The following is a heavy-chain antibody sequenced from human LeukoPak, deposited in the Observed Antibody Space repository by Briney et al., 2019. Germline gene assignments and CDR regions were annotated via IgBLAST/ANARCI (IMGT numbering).Heavy chain of an antibody. J-gene: IGHJ3*02. CDR2: ITGSGGNT. V-gene: IGHV3-23*01. CDR3: AKDREQRWLHLGAFDM. D-gene: IGHD5-24*01. CDR1: GFTFSSYA. Sequence: GGSLRLSCAASGFTFSSYAMSWVRQAPGKGLEWVSGITGSGGNTYYADSVKGRFTISRANSKNRLYLRMNSLRAEDTAVYYCAKDREQRWLHLGAFDMWGQGTMVTVSS.